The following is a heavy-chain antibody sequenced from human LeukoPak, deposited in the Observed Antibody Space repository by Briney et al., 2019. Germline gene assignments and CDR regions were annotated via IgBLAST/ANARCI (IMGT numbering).Heavy chain of an antibody. CDR2: IISKTAGETT. CDR3: IASSGSDAFDI. Sequence: PGGSLRLSCAAAGFTFSNAWMSWVRQAPGKGLEWVGRIISKTAGETTHYAAPVKGRFTVSRDDSTKTLYLQMSSLKTEDTALYYCIASSGSDAFDIWGQGIMVTVSS. CDR1: GFTFSNAW. D-gene: IGHD3-22*01. V-gene: IGHV3-15*01. J-gene: IGHJ3*02.